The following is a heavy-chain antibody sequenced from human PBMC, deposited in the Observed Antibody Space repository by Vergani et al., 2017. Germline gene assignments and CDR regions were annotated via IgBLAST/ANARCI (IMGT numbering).Heavy chain of an antibody. V-gene: IGHV3-23*01. CDR2: ISGSGGST. J-gene: IGHJ3*01. CDR1: GFTFSSYA. Sequence: EVQLLESGGGLVQPGGSLRLSCAASGFTFSSYAMSWVRQAPGKGLEWVSVISGSGGSTYYADSVKGRFTISRDNAKNSLYLDMSSLRAEDTAVYYCVRDVRVSRTWGQGTLVAVSS. CDR3: VRDVRVSRT.